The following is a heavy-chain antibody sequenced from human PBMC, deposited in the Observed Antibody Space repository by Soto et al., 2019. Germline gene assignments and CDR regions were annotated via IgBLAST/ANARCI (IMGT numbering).Heavy chain of an antibody. CDR1: GFTFSIYG. CDR2: IWYDGSYK. D-gene: IGHD3-16*01. Sequence: GGSLRLSCAASGFTFSIYGMHWVRQAPGKGLEWVAVIWYDGSYKDYADSVKGRFTISRDNPKSTLYLQMNSLRAEDTALYYCARDQAGGGENPFDYWGQGTPVTVSS. V-gene: IGHV3-33*01. J-gene: IGHJ4*02. CDR3: ARDQAGGGENPFDY.